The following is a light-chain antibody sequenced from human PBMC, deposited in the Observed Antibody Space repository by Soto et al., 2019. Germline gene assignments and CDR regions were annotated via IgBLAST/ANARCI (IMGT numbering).Light chain of an antibody. Sequence: DIQMTQSPSSLSASVGDRVTITCRASQSIRNYLNWYQQKPGKAPKVLIHAASSLESGVPSRLSGSGSGTDFTLTISSLQPEDFATYYCQQSYSTLSITFGQGTRLDIK. CDR3: QQSYSTLSIT. V-gene: IGKV1-39*01. CDR2: AAS. CDR1: QSIRNY. J-gene: IGKJ5*01.